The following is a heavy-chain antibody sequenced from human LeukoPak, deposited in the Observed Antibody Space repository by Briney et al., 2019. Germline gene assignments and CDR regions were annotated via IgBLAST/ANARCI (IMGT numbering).Heavy chain of an antibody. Sequence: ASVKVSCKASGGTFSSYAISWVRQAPGQGLEWMGWISAYNGNTNYAQKLQGRVTMTTDTSTSTVYMELSSLRSEDTAIYYCARIRDGYNDAYDLWGQGTVVTVPS. V-gene: IGHV1-18*01. D-gene: IGHD5-24*01. CDR1: GGTFSSYA. CDR3: ARIRDGYNDAYDL. CDR2: ISAYNGNT. J-gene: IGHJ3*01.